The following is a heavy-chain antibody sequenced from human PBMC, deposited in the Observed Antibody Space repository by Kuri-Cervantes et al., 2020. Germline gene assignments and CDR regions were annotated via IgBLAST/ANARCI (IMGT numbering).Heavy chain of an antibody. J-gene: IGHJ4*02. V-gene: IGHV3-11*01. Sequence: GSLRLSCAASGFTVSSNYMSWIRQAPGKGLEWVSYISSSGSTIYYADSVKGRFTISRDNAKNSLYLQMNSLRAEDTAVYYCARSTGDSSSTFFDYWGQGTLVTVSS. D-gene: IGHD6-6*01. CDR2: ISSSGSTI. CDR1: GFTVSSNY. CDR3: ARSTGDSSSTFFDY.